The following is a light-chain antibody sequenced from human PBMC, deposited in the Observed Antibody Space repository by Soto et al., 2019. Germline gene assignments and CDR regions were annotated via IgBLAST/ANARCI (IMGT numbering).Light chain of an antibody. CDR3: QQYNNWLTWT. V-gene: IGKV3-15*01. CDR1: QSVSSN. Sequence: EIVMTQSPATLSVSPGERATLSCRASQSVSSNLAWYQQKPAQAPRLLIYGASTRATGIPARFSGIGSGTEFTLTISSLQSEDFAVYYCQQYNNWLTWTFGQGTKVEIK. CDR2: GAS. J-gene: IGKJ1*01.